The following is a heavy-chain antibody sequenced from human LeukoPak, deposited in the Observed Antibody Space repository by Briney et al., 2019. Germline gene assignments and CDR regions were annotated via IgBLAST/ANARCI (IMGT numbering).Heavy chain of an antibody. CDR1: GYTFTRHD. CDR3: ARARGSIAARRGNWFDP. J-gene: IGHJ5*02. D-gene: IGHD6-6*01. V-gene: IGHV1-8*01. CDR2: MKPNSGNT. Sequence: ASLKVSSKASGYTFTRHDSNWVRQAPGQGLEWMGWMKPNSGNTGYAQKFQGRVTMTRNTSISTAYMELSSLRSEDTAVYYCARARGSIAARRGNWFDPWGQGTLVTVSS.